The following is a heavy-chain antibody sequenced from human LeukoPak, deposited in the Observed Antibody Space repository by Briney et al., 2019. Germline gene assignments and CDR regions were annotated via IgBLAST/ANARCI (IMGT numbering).Heavy chain of an antibody. D-gene: IGHD4-23*01. V-gene: IGHV3-9*03. CDR3: AKGADGGNGAHCDY. Sequence: GGSLRLSCAASGFTFDDYAMHWVRQAPGKGLEWVSGISWNSGSIGYADSVKGRFTISRDNAKNSLYLQMNSLRAEDMALYYCAKGADGGNGAHCDYWGQGTLVTVSS. CDR2: ISWNSGSI. CDR1: GFTFDDYA. J-gene: IGHJ4*02.